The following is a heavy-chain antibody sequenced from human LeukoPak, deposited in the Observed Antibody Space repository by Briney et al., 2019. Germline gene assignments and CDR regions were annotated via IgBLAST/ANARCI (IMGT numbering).Heavy chain of an antibody. D-gene: IGHD3-22*01. CDR1: GLTFSSYA. V-gene: IGHV3-23*01. Sequence: GGSLRLSCAASGLTFSSYAMSWVRQAPGKGLEWVSAISGSGGSTYYADSVKGRFTISRDNSKNTLYLQMNSLRAEDTAVYYCAKKRLDYYDSSGYVDYWGQGTLVTVSS. CDR3: AKKRLDYYDSSGYVDY. J-gene: IGHJ4*02. CDR2: ISGSGGST.